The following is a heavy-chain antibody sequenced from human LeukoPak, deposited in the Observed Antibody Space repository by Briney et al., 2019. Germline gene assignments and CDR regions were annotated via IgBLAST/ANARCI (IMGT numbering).Heavy chain of an antibody. Sequence: SSETLSLTCTVSGGSISGYYWSWIRQPPGKGLEYIGYIYYSGSANYNPSLKSRLTISVDTSKNQFSLKLSSVTAADTAVYYCARETSQKWAHYMDVWGKGTTVTISS. CDR1: GGSISGYY. D-gene: IGHD1-26*01. V-gene: IGHV4-59*01. CDR3: ARETSQKWAHYMDV. CDR2: IYYSGSA. J-gene: IGHJ6*03.